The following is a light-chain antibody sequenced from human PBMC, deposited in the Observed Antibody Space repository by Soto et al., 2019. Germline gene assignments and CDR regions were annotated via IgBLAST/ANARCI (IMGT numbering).Light chain of an antibody. CDR3: QQYNSWPPIT. Sequence: VMTQSPLSLPVTLGQPASISCRSSQSVRSKLAWYQQKPGQAPRLLIYDASTRAAGIPARFSGSGSGTEFTLAISSLQSEDFALYYCQQYNSWPPITFGQGTRLEI. J-gene: IGKJ5*01. CDR1: QSVRSK. CDR2: DAS. V-gene: IGKV3-15*01.